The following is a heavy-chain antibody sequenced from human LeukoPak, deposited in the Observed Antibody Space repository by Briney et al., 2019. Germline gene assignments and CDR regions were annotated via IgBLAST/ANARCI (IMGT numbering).Heavy chain of an antibody. J-gene: IGHJ4*02. CDR1: GGSISSYY. Sequence: SETLSLTCTVSGGSISSYYWSGIRQPPGKGLEWIGYIYYSGSTNYNPSLKSRVTISVDTSKNQFSLKLSSVTAADTAVYYCAREPLEYYYDSSVDWGQGTLVTVSS. D-gene: IGHD3-22*01. V-gene: IGHV4-59*01. CDR2: IYYSGST. CDR3: AREPLEYYYDSSVD.